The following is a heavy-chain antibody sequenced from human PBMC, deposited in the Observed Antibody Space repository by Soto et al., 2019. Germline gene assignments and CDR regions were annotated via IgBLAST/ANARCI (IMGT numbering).Heavy chain of an antibody. CDR2: IYYSDST. J-gene: IGHJ5*02. CDR3: ARPSVAGYNWFDP. D-gene: IGHD6-19*01. Sequence: QLQLQESGPGLVKPSETLSLICTVSGGSISSSSYYWGWIRQPPGKGLEWIGSIYYSDSTYYNPSLKSRVTISVDTSKNQFALKLSSVTAADTAVYYWARPSVAGYNWFDPWGQGTLVTVSS. CDR1: GGSISSSSYY. V-gene: IGHV4-39*01.